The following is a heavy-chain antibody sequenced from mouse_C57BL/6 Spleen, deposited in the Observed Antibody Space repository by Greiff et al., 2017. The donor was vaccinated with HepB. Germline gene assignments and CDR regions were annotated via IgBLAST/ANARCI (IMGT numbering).Heavy chain of an antibody. V-gene: IGHV1-69*01. CDR1: GYTFTSYW. J-gene: IGHJ1*03. CDR3: ARIGGRWYFDV. Sequence: VQLQQPGAELVMPGASVKLSCKASGYTFTSYWMHWVKQRPGQGLEWIGEIDPSDSYTNYNQKFKGKSTLTVDKSSSTAYMQLSSLTSEDSAVYYCARIGGRWYFDVWGTGTTVTVSS. CDR2: IDPSDSYT. D-gene: IGHD3-1*01.